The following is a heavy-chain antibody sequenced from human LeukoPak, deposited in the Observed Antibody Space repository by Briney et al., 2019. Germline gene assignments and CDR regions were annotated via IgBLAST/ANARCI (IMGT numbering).Heavy chain of an antibody. V-gene: IGHV3-21*01. CDR1: GFTFSSSW. D-gene: IGHD3-10*01. CDR3: ARGRSITLLRGVAMSDGFDI. Sequence: GGSLRLSCAASGFTFSSSWMTWVRQAPGKGLEWVSFIDTSGSYIYYGDSLKGRVTISRDNAKNSLYLQMNGLRAEDTAVYYCARGRSITLLRGVAMSDGFDIWGQGAMVTVSS. J-gene: IGHJ3*02. CDR2: IDTSGSYI.